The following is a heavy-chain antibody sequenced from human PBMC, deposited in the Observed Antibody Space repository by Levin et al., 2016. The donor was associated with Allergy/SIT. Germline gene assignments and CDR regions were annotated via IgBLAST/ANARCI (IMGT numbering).Heavy chain of an antibody. J-gene: IGHJ5*02. CDR3: ARAGDIGSRDWFDP. Sequence: GGSLRLSCAASGFTFSSYWMSWVRQAPGKGLEWVANIKQDGSEKYYVDSVKGRFTISRDNAKNSLYLQMNSLRAEDTAVYYCARAGDIGSRDWFDPWGQGTLVTVSS. D-gene: IGHD5-12*01. CDR2: IKQDGSEK. CDR1: GFTFSSYW. V-gene: IGHV3-7*03.